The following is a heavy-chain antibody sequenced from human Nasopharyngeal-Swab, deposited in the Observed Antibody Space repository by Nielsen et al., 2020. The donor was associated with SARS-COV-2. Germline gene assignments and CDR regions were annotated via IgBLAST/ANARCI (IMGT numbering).Heavy chain of an antibody. CDR1: GFTFSSYS. Sequence: GGSLRLSCAASGFTFSSYSMNWVRQAPGKGLEWVSSISSSSSYIYYADSVKGRFTISRDNAKNSLYLQMNSLRAEDTAVYYCASGPLGAGRHDYYHYYGMDVWGQGTTVTVSS. D-gene: IGHD3-3*01. CDR3: ASGPLGAGRHDYYHYYGMDV. V-gene: IGHV3-21*01. J-gene: IGHJ6*02. CDR2: ISSSSSYI.